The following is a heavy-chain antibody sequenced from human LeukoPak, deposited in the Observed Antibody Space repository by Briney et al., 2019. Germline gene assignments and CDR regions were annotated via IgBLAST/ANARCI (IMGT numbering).Heavy chain of an antibody. J-gene: IGHJ5*02. V-gene: IGHV1-3*01. CDR1: GGTFSSYA. CDR2: INAGNSNT. D-gene: IGHD2-2*01. CDR3: ARGPPARYCSTTSCFYGGLFDP. Sequence: ASVKVSCKASGGTFSSYAISWVRQAPGQRLEWMGWINAGNSNTKYSQKLQGRVTITRDTSATTAYMELSSLRSEDTALYYCARGPPARYCSTTSCFYGGLFDPWGQGTLVTVSS.